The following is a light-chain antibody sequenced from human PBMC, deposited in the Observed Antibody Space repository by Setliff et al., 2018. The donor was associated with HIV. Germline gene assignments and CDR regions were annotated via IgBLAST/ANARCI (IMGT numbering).Light chain of an antibody. J-gene: IGLJ1*01. CDR3: SSYTSSSPFV. CDR1: SSDVGIYNY. V-gene: IGLV2-14*03. CDR2: DVG. Sequence: LTQPASVSGSPGQSITISCTGTSSDVGIYNYVSWYQQHPGIAPKLMIYDVGNRPSGVSNRFSGSKSGNTASLTISGLQAEDEADYYCSSYTSSSPFVFGTGTKVTVL.